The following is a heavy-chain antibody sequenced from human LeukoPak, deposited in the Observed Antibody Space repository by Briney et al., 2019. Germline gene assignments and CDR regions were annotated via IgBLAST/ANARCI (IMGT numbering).Heavy chain of an antibody. D-gene: IGHD2-2*03. J-gene: IGHJ3*02. CDR3: ARVGGGYCSSTSCYAPGGAFDI. CDR1: GFTFSSYE. V-gene: IGHV3-48*03. CDR2: ISSSGSTI. Sequence: GGSLRLSCAASGFTFSSYEMNWVRQAPGKGLEWVSYISSSGSTIYYADSVKGRFTISRDNAKNSLYLQMNSLRAEDTAVYYCARVGGGYCSSTSCYAPGGAFDIWGQGTMVTVSS.